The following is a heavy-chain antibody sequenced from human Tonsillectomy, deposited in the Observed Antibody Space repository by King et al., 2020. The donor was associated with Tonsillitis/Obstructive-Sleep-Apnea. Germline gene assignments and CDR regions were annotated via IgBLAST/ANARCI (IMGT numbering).Heavy chain of an antibody. D-gene: IGHD5-12*01. J-gene: IGHJ6*03. Sequence: VQLVESGGGLVKPGGSLRLSCAASGFTFSDYYMSWIRQAPGGGLEGVSYISSSSSYTNYADSVKGRFTISRDNAKNSLYLQMNSLRAEDTSVYYCARYSGYDFSYMDVWGKGTTVTVSS. CDR2: ISSSSSYT. CDR1: GFTFSDYY. V-gene: IGHV3-11*05. CDR3: ARYSGYDFSYMDV.